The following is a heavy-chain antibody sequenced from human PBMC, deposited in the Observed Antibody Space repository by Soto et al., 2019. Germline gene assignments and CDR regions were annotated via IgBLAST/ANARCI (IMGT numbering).Heavy chain of an antibody. CDR2: ISAYNGNT. D-gene: IGHD3-9*01. J-gene: IGHJ5*02. CDR1: GYTFTSYG. Sequence: ASVKVSCKASGYTFTSYGISWVRQAPGQGLEWMGWISAYNGNTNYAQKLQGRVTMTTDTSTSTAYMELRSLRSDDTAVYYCARDPHRGGYDILTGYFGGGNWFDPWGQGTLVTVS. V-gene: IGHV1-18*01. CDR3: ARDPHRGGYDILTGYFGGGNWFDP.